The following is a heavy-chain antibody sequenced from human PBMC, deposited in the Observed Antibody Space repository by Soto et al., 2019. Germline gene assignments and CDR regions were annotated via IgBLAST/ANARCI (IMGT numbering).Heavy chain of an antibody. CDR2: ISSSSSYT. CDR3: PGGPYDYYQYMDV. Sequence: EVQLVESGGGLVKPGGSLRLSCAASGFTFSTHSMHWVRQAPGKGLEWVSSISSSSSYTYYADSVKGRFTISRDNAKNSLYLQMNSLRAEDTAVYYCPGGPYDYYQYMDVWGKGTTAIVSS. J-gene: IGHJ6*03. D-gene: IGHD3-22*01. CDR1: GFTFSTHS. V-gene: IGHV3-21*01.